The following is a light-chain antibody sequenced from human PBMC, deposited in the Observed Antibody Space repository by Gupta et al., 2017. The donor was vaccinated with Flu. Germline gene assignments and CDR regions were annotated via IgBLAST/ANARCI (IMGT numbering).Light chain of an antibody. Sequence: QSVLTQPPSVSGAPGQRVTISCTGSSSDIGAGHDVHWYQQLPGTAPKLLIYGNSNRPSGVPDRFSVSKSGTSASLAITGLQAEEEGDYYCQSYDIGLNGPYVFGTGTKVTVL. CDR3: QSYDIGLNGPYV. J-gene: IGLJ1*01. V-gene: IGLV1-40*01. CDR1: SSDIGAGHD. CDR2: GNS.